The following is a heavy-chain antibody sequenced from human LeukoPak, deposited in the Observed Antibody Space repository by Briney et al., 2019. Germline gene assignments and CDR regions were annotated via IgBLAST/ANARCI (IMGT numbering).Heavy chain of an antibody. CDR3: AREGPYSSSWYGYYYYYYMDV. CDR1: GGSFSGYY. J-gene: IGHJ6*03. V-gene: IGHV4-34*01. D-gene: IGHD6-13*01. Sequence: PSETLSLTCAVYGGSFSGYYWSWIRQPPGKGLEWIGEINHSGSTNYNPSLKSRVTISVDTSKSQFSLKLSSVTAADTAVYYCAREGPYSSSWYGYYYYYYMDVWGKGTTVTVSS. CDR2: INHSGST.